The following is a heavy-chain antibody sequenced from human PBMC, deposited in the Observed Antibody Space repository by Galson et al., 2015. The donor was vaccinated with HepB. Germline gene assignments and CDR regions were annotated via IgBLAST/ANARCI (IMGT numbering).Heavy chain of an antibody. V-gene: IGHV3-21*01. J-gene: IGHJ4*02. CDR3: ARGGGMGKTQAGAYFDY. Sequence: SLRLSCAASGFTFSSYSMNWVRQAPGKGLEWVSSISSSSSYIYYADSVKGRFTISRDNAKNSLYLQMNSLRAEDTAVYYCARGGGMGKTQAGAYFDYWGQGTLVTVSS. D-gene: IGHD6-13*01. CDR1: GFTFSSYS. CDR2: ISSSSSYI.